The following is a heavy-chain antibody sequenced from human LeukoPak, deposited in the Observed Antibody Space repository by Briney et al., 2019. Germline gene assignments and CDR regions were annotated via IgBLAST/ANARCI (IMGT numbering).Heavy chain of an antibody. CDR3: AVYCSSPSCYPNWFDP. Sequence: SETLSLTCTVSGGSISSSSYYWGWIRQPPGKGLEWIGSIYYSGNTYYNPSLKSRVTISVDTSENQFSLKLSSLTAADTAVYYCAVYCSSPSCYPNWFDPWGQGTLVTVSS. CDR1: GGSISSSSYY. CDR2: IYYSGNT. J-gene: IGHJ5*02. V-gene: IGHV4-39*01. D-gene: IGHD2-2*01.